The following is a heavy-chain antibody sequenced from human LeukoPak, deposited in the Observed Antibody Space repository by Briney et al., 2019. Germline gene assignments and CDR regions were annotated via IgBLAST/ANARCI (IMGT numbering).Heavy chain of an antibody. J-gene: IGHJ4*02. D-gene: IGHD1-1*01. CDR3: GRVTTGTVDH. CDR2: IYYSGST. V-gene: IGHV4-61*05. CDR1: NDFISSSSYY. Sequence: SETLSLTCTVSNDFISSSSYYWGWIRQPPGKGLEWIGCIYYSGSTNYNPSLKSRVTISVDMSKSQFSLKLNSVTAADTAVYYCGRVTTGTVDHWGQGTLVTVSS.